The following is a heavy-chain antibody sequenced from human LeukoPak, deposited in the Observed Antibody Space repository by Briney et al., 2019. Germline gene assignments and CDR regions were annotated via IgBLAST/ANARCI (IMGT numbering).Heavy chain of an antibody. CDR1: GFTFSSYG. V-gene: IGHV3-30*03. J-gene: IGHJ4*02. D-gene: IGHD6-13*01. CDR2: VKHDGSYT. CDR3: ARQSLAASGLDH. Sequence: GGSLTLSCAASGFTFSSYGLHWVRQAPGKGLDWVAVVKHDGSYTSHAASVNGRFTISRDNSKNTVLLQMTSLSVDDTAIYYCARQSLAASGLDHWGQGVLVTVSS.